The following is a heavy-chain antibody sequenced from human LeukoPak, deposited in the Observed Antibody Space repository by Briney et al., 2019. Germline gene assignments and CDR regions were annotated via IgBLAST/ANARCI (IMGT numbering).Heavy chain of an antibody. CDR2: ISSSSSTI. Sequence: GGSLRLSCVASGFIFSSYSMNWVRQAPGKGLEWVSYISSSSSTICYADSVKGRFTISRDNAKNSLYLQMNSLRAEDTAVYYCARDPYYYDSSGPSYFDYWGQGTLVTVSS. CDR3: ARDPYYYDSSGPSYFDY. V-gene: IGHV3-48*01. CDR1: GFIFSSYS. D-gene: IGHD3-22*01. J-gene: IGHJ4*02.